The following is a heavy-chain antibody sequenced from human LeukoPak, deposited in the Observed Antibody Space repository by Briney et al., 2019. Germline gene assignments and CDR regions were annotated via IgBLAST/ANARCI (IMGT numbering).Heavy chain of an antibody. CDR3: ARDLHPRIAVAGTRAFDI. J-gene: IGHJ3*02. CDR1: GGSISSGSYY. D-gene: IGHD6-19*01. V-gene: IGHV4-61*02. CDR2: IYTSGST. Sequence: PSETLSLTCTVSGGSISSGSYYWRWIRRPAGKGLEWIGRIYTSGSTNYNPSLKSRVTISVDTSKNQFSLKLSSVTAADTAVYYCARDLHPRIAVAGTRAFDIWGQGTMVTVSS.